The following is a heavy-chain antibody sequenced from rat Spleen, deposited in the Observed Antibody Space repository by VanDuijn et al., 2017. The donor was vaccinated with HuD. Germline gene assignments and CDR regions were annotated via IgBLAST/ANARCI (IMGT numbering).Heavy chain of an antibody. D-gene: IGHD4-3*01. V-gene: IGHV4-2*01. CDR3: VREELGVRD. CDR1: GFNFNDDW. Sequence: EVKLVESGGGLVQPGRSLKLSCEASGFNFNDDWMGWVRQAPGKGLEWIGEINKDSSTIKYIPSLKDKITIPRDNAQNTLYLQMSKLGSEDTAIYYCVREELGVRDWGQGVMVTVSS. CDR2: INKDSSTI. J-gene: IGHJ2*01.